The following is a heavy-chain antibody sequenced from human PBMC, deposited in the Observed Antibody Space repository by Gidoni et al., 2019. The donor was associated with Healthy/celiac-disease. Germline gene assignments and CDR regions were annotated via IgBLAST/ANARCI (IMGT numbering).Heavy chain of an antibody. J-gene: IGHJ4*02. CDR3: ASATSYDSSPHYXDX. CDR2: IYYSGST. V-gene: IGHV4-39*01. Sequence: QLQLQESGPGLVKPSETMSLTCTVSGGSISSSSYYWGWIRQPPGKGLEWIGSIYYSGSTYYNPSLKSRVTISVDTSKNQFSLKLSSVTAADTAVYYCASATSYDSSPHYXDXWGQGTLVTXS. CDR1: GGSISSSSYY. D-gene: IGHD3-22*01.